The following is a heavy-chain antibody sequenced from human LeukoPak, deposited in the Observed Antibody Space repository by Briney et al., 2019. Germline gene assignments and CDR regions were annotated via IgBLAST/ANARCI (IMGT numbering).Heavy chain of an antibody. Sequence: GGSLRLSCAVSGFILDDYAMHWVRQAPGKGLEWVSGISWNSGSIGYADSVKGRFTISRDNAKNSLYLQMNSLRVEDTALFYCATGQYGDYVGPHGHYYYYAMDVWGQGTTVTVSS. CDR1: GFILDDYA. J-gene: IGHJ6*02. CDR3: ATGQYGDYVGPHGHYYYYAMDV. CDR2: ISWNSGSI. D-gene: IGHD4-17*01. V-gene: IGHV3-9*01.